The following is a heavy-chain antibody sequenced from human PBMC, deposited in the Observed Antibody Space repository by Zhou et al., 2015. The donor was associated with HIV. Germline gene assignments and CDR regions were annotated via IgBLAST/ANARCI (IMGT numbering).Heavy chain of an antibody. CDR2: IYNGNT. D-gene: IGHD3-22*01. CDR1: GGTFSGSD. J-gene: IGHJ4*02. CDR3: ARDDSSGYHSFDY. Sequence: QVQPVQSGAEVKKPGSSVKVSCKASGGTFSGSDISWVRQVPGQGLEWMGWIYNGNTNYAQKFQGRVTMTTDTSTSTGYMELRSLRSDDTATYFCARDDSSGYHSFDYWGQGTLVTVS. V-gene: IGHV1-18*01.